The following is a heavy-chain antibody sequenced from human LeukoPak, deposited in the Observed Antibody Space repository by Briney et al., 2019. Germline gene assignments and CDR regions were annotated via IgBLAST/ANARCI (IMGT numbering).Heavy chain of an antibody. V-gene: IGHV1-3*01. CDR3: ARASFGELYCEH. D-gene: IGHD3-10*01. Sequence: GASVKVSCKASGYTFTSYAMHWVRQAPGQRLEWMGWINAGNGNTKYSQKFQGRVTITRDTSASTAYMELSSLRSEDTAVYYCARASFGELYCEHWGQGTLVTVSS. CDR2: INAGNGNT. J-gene: IGHJ1*01. CDR1: GYTFTSYA.